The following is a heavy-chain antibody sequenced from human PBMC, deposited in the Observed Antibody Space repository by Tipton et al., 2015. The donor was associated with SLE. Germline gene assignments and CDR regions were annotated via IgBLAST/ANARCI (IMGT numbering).Heavy chain of an antibody. J-gene: IGHJ4*02. Sequence: SLRLSCAASGFTFNNFGMHWVRQAPGKGLEWVAVTWYDGTNEYYADSVKGRFTISRDNSKNTMYLQLNSLRAEDTAVYYCVKDRYGSETYFDYWGQGTLVTVSS. D-gene: IGHD3-10*01. CDR1: GFTFNNFG. CDR2: TWYDGTNE. CDR3: VKDRYGSETYFDY. V-gene: IGHV3-33*04.